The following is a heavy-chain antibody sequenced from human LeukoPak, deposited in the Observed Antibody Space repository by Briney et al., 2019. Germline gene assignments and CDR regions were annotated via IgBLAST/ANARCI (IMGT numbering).Heavy chain of an antibody. J-gene: IGHJ4*02. CDR1: GLSVRSNY. Sequence: GGSLRLSCAASGLSVRSNYMSWVRQAPGKGLEWVSLIYTGGNTYYADSVKGRFTLSRDNSKNTVYLQMNSLRVEDTAMYYCTSISDLLYYFDSWGQGTLVTVSS. CDR2: IYTGGNT. CDR3: TSISDLLYYFDS. V-gene: IGHV3-66*01.